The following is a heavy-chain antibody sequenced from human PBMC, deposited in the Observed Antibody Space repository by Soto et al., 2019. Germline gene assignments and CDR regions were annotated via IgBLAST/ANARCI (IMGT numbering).Heavy chain of an antibody. CDR2: IHYSGGSS. Sequence: QVQLQESGPGLVKPSETLSLTCTVSGGSINSYYWGWIRQPPGKGLGWIGYIHYSGGSSNYSTSLRSRVTISVDTSKNQFSLSLSSVTAADTALYYCARRLSGSAGRTFDLWGQGTLVTVSS. CDR1: GGSINSYY. V-gene: IGHV4-59*08. J-gene: IGHJ3*01. D-gene: IGHD6-19*01. CDR3: ARRLSGSAGRTFDL.